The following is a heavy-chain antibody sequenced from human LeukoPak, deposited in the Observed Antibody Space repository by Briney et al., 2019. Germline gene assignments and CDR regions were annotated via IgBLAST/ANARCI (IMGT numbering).Heavy chain of an antibody. D-gene: IGHD3-10*01. J-gene: IGHJ6*03. CDR2: FDPEDGEA. Sequence: EASVKVSCKVSGYILTELSMHWVRRAPGKGLEWMGSFDPEDGEALYAQKFQGRVTMTEDTSTDTAYMELSSLRSEDTAVYYCATRGIGPDLILSNYYYMDVWGKGTTVTTSS. CDR1: GYILTELS. CDR3: ATRGIGPDLILSNYYYMDV. V-gene: IGHV1-24*01.